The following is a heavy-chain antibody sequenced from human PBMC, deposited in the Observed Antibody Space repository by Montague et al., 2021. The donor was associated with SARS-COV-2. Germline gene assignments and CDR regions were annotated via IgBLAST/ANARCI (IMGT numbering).Heavy chain of an antibody. CDR3: ARYGRYFEN. J-gene: IGHJ4*02. V-gene: IGHV4-59*03. D-gene: IGHD1-26*01. CDR1: GGSIRSYY. Sequence: SETLSLTCTVSGGSIRSYYWCWIRHPPGPGLEWIGYIYYDGSTNSYPSLKSRVTMSVASSKNQFSLSLSSVTAADTAVYYCARYGRYFENWGQGTLVTVSS. CDR2: IYYDGST.